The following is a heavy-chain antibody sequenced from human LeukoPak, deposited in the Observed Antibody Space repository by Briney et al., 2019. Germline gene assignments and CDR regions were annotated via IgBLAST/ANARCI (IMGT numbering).Heavy chain of an antibody. CDR3: ARESYSSGYYYYMDV. D-gene: IGHD3-10*01. Sequence: GGSLRLSCAASGFTFSSYEMNWVRQAPGKGLEWVSYISSTSSTIYYADSVKGRFTISRDNAKNSLYLQMNSLRAEDTAVYYCARESYSSGYYYYMDVWGEGTTVTISS. CDR2: ISSTSSTI. V-gene: IGHV3-48*03. J-gene: IGHJ6*03. CDR1: GFTFSSYE.